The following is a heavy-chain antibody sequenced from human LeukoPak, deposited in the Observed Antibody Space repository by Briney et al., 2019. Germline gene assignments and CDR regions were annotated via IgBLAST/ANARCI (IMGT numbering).Heavy chain of an antibody. CDR3: AGLGYCSGGSCYPENWFDP. V-gene: IGHV3-21*01. J-gene: IGHJ5*02. CDR2: INWSSSYI. Sequence: GGSLRLSCAASGFTFSNYSMNWVRQAPGKGLEWVSSINWSSSYIYYADSVKGRFTISRDNAKNSLYLQMNSLRAEDTAVYYCAGLGYCSGGSCYPENWFDPWGQGTLVTVSS. D-gene: IGHD2-15*01. CDR1: GFTFSNYS.